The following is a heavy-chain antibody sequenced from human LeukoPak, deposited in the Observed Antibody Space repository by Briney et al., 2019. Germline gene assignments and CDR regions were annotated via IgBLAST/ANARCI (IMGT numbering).Heavy chain of an antibody. Sequence: KPSETLSLTCAVYSGSFSDYYWSWIRQPPGKGLEWIGEINHSGSTNYNPSLKSRVTITVDTSKNQFSPELSSVTAADTAVYYCARGQWLDNYWGQGTLVTVSS. CDR2: INHSGST. J-gene: IGHJ4*02. D-gene: IGHD6-19*01. CDR3: ARGQWLDNY. V-gene: IGHV4-34*01. CDR1: SGSFSDYY.